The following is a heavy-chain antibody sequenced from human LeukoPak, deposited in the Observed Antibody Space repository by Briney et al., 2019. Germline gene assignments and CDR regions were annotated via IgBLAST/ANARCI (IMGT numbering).Heavy chain of an antibody. CDR3: ARFRDDYVWGSYTPPKDFDY. D-gene: IGHD3-16*01. J-gene: IGHJ4*02. V-gene: IGHV3-7*01. CDR1: GFTFSTSW. Sequence: GGSPRLSCAASGFTFSTSWMSWVRQAPGRGLEWVANIKQDGSDKYYVDSVKGRFTISRDNAKNSPYLQMNYLRAEDTAVYYCARFRDDYVWGSYTPPKDFDYWGQGSLVTVSS. CDR2: IKQDGSDK.